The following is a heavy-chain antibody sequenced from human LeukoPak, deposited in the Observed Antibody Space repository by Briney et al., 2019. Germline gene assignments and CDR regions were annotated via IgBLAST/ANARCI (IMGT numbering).Heavy chain of an antibody. CDR2: IRAKADDYAT. D-gene: IGHD3-3*01. CDR1: GFTFSSYA. Sequence: GGSLRLSCAASGFTFSSYAMHWVRQASGIGLEWVGRIRAKADDYATTYAASVKGRFTISRDDSKNTAYLQMNSLKTEDTAEYYCASYTSAVQLRFFELTQQWGQGTLVTVSS. V-gene: IGHV3-73*01. CDR3: ASYTSAVQLRFFELTQQ. J-gene: IGHJ4*02.